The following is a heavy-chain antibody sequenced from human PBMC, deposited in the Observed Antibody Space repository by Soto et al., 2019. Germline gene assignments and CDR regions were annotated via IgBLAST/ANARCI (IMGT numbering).Heavy chain of an antibody. CDR1: GFTFSSYA. J-gene: IGHJ4*02. Sequence: GGSLRLSCAASGFTFSSYAMSWVRQAPGKGLEWVSAISGSGGSTYYADSVKGRFTISRDNSKNTLYLQMNSLRAEDTAVYYCAKGWEYSSSSDSNPFDYWGQGTLVTVSS. V-gene: IGHV3-23*01. CDR2: ISGSGGST. CDR3: AKGWEYSSSSDSNPFDY. D-gene: IGHD6-6*01.